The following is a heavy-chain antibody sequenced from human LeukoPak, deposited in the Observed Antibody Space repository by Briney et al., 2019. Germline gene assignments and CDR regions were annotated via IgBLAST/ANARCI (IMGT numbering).Heavy chain of an antibody. D-gene: IGHD3-10*01. J-gene: IGHJ6*02. CDR2: IYYRGST. CDR3: ARGRVWRVRGMDV. V-gene: IGHV4-39*07. CDR1: GGSISSSSYY. Sequence: PSETLSLTCTVSGGSISSSSYYWGWIRQPPGKGLEWIGSIYYRGSTYYNPSLKSRVTISVDTSKDQFSLKLSSVTAADTAVYYCARGRVWRVRGMDVWGQGTTVTVSS.